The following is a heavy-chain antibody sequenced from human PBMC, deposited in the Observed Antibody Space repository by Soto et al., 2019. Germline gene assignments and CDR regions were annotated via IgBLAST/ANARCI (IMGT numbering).Heavy chain of an antibody. J-gene: IGHJ6*02. CDR1: GGSFSGYY. CDR3: ARGPPIFYSSSWYETYYYYYGMDV. CDR2: INHSGST. Sequence: SETLSLTCAVYGGSFSGYYWSWIRQPPGKGLEWIGEINHSGSTNYNPSLKSRVTISVDTSKNQFSLKLSSVTAADTAVYYCARGPPIFYSSSWYETYYYYYGMDVWGQGTTVTVSS. V-gene: IGHV4-34*01. D-gene: IGHD6-13*01.